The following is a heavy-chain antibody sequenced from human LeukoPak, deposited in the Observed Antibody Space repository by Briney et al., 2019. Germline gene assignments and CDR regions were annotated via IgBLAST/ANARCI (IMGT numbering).Heavy chain of an antibody. CDR3: VNGAATGLIDY. J-gene: IGHJ4*02. CDR1: GFTFSNYA. Sequence: GGSLRLSCSASGFTFSNYAIHWVRQTPGKGLEYVSAISNNEVVTYYADSVKGRFTISRDNSKNTAFLQMSSLRAEDTAVYYCVNGAATGLIDYSGQGTLVTVSS. CDR2: ISNNEVVT. D-gene: IGHD2-15*01. V-gene: IGHV3-64D*06.